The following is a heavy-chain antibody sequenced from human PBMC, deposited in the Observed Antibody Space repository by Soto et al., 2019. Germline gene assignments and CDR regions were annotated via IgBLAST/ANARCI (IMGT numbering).Heavy chain of an antibody. D-gene: IGHD1-1*01. CDR2: IGGGGGTT. Sequence: EVQLSESGGDLVQPGGTLRLSCAGSGFIFSNYAMNWVRQAPGKGLEWVSAIGGGGGTTYYADSVKGRFTISRDNSKSTLFLHMKTLRPEDTAVYYCATWAGPPMYTMDVSGQGTTVTVSS. J-gene: IGHJ6*02. CDR3: ATWAGPPMYTMDV. CDR1: GFIFSNYA. V-gene: IGHV3-23*01.